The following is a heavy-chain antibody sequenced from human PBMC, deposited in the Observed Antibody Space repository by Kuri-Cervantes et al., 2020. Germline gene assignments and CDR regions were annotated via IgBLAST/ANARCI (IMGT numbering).Heavy chain of an antibody. V-gene: IGHV1-3*01. Sequence: ASVKVPCKASGYTFTSYAMHWVRQAPGQRLEWMGWVNAGNGNTKYSQKFQGRVTITRDTSASTAYMELSSLRSDDTAVYYCARGSGRASDFGVVIPLDYWGQGTLVTVSS. J-gene: IGHJ4*02. CDR1: GYTFTSYA. D-gene: IGHD3-3*01. CDR3: ARGSGRASDFGVVIPLDY. CDR2: VNAGNGNT.